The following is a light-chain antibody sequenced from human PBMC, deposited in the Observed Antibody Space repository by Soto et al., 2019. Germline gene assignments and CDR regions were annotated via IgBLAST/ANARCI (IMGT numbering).Light chain of an antibody. Sequence: QSALTQPPSASGSPGQSVTISCTGTSSDVGGYNYVSWYQQHPGKAPKLMIYEVSKRPSGVPDRFSGSKSGNTASLTVSGLQAEDEADYYCSLYAGSNNFRVVFGGGTKLTVL. CDR2: EVS. V-gene: IGLV2-8*01. CDR3: SLYAGSNNFRVV. J-gene: IGLJ2*01. CDR1: SSDVGGYNY.